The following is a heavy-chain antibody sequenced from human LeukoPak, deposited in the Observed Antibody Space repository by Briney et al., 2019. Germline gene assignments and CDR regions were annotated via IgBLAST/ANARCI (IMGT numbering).Heavy chain of an antibody. D-gene: IGHD3-16*01. CDR2: ISAYNGNT. CDR3: ARWGLTNYYYYCGMDV. Sequence: ASVKVSCKASGYTFTSYGISWVRQAPGQGLEWMGWISAYNGNTNYAQKLQGRVTMTTDTSTSTAYMELRSLRSDDTAVYYCARWGLTNYYYYCGMDVWGKGTTVTVSS. CDR1: GYTFTSYG. V-gene: IGHV1-18*04. J-gene: IGHJ6*04.